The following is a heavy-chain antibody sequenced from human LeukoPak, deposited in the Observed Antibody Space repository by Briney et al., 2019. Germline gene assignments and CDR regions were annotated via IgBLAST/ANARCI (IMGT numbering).Heavy chain of an antibody. CDR3: ARAHVDTAMVTGVCWFDP. CDR2: INPNSGGT. CDR1: GYTFTGYY. J-gene: IGHJ5*02. Sequence: ASVKVSCRASGYTFTGYYMHWVRQAPGQGLEWMGRINPNSGGTNYAQKFQGRVTMTRDTSISTAYMELSRLRSDDTAVYYCARAHVDTAMVTGVCWFDPWGQGTLVTVSS. V-gene: IGHV1-2*06. D-gene: IGHD5-18*01.